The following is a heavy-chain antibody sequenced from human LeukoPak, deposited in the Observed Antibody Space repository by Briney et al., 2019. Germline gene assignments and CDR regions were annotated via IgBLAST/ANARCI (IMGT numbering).Heavy chain of an antibody. CDR2: IYYTGST. CDR1: RDSMKSYY. D-gene: IGHD2-2*01. Sequence: SETLSLTWTVFRDSMKSYYWSWLRQPPGKGLEWIGYIYYTGSTDYNPSLKSRVTISVDTSKNQFSLKLSSVTAADTAVYYCARGNIVVVPASPSSDYWGQGTLVTVSS. V-gene: IGHV4-59*01. J-gene: IGHJ4*02. CDR3: ARGNIVVVPASPSSDY.